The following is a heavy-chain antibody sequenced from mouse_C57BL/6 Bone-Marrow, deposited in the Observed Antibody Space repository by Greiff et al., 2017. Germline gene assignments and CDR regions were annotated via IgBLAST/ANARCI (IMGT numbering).Heavy chain of an antibody. J-gene: IGHJ3*01. CDR2: ISSGGSYT. CDR1: GFTFSSYG. V-gene: IGHV5-6*01. Sequence: VQLKESGGDLVKPGGSLKLSCAASGFTFSSYGMSWVRQTPDKRLEWVATISSGGSYTYYPDSVKGRFTISRDNAKNTLYLQMSSLKSEDTAMYYCARQNYGSSPWFAYWGQGTLVTVSA. D-gene: IGHD1-1*01. CDR3: ARQNYGSSPWFAY.